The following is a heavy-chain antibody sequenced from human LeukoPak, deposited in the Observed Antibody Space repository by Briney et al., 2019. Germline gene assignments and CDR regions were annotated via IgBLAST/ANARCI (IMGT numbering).Heavy chain of an antibody. V-gene: IGHV4-39*07. CDR3: XXXXXXSXXXXQPDY. J-gene: IGHJ4*02. CDR1: GGSISSSSYY. CDR2: IYYSGXT. Sequence: SETLSLTCTVSGGSISSSSYYWGWIRQPPGKGLEWIGSIYYSGXTXXXXXXXSRVTISVDTSKNQFSLKLSSVTAADTAVYYXXXXXXXSXXXXQPDYWGQGTLXTVSS.